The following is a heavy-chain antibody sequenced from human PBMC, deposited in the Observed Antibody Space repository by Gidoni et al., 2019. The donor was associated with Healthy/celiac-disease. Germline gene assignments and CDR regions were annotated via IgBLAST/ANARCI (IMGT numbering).Heavy chain of an antibody. J-gene: IGHJ4*02. D-gene: IGHD1-26*01. CDR1: GITVSNAW. CDR2: IKSKTYGGTT. CDR3: TTVFYVGLYYFDY. V-gene: IGHV3-15*01. Sequence: EVQLVESGGGVGKRAGSLRLACAASGITVSNAWMSWVRQAPVKGLEWVGRIKSKTYGGTTDYAATVKGRFTISRDDSKNTLYLQMNSLKTEDTAVYYCTTVFYVGLYYFDYWGQGTLVTVSS.